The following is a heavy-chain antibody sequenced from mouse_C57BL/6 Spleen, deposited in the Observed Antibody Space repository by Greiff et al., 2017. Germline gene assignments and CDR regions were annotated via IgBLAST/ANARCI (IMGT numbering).Heavy chain of an antibody. D-gene: IGHD2-2*01. CDR3: ARDGYDGPFDY. V-gene: IGHV1-64*01. CDR1: GYTFTSYW. CDR2: IHPNRGST. J-gene: IGHJ2*01. Sequence: VQLQQPGAELVKPGASVKLSCKASGYTFTSYWMHWVKQRPGQGLEWIGMIHPNRGSTNYNEKFKSKATLTVDKSSSTAYMQLSSLTSEDSAVYYGARDGYDGPFDYWGQGTTLTVSS.